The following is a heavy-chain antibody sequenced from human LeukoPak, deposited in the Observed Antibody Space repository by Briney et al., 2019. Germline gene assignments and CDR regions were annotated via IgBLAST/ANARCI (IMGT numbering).Heavy chain of an antibody. Sequence: GGSLRLSCAASGFTFSSYAMHWVRQAPGKGLECVAFISYDGSNKYYADSVKGRFTISRDNSKNTPYLQMNSLRAEDTAVYYCARDHWRTPILDCWGQGTLVTVSS. J-gene: IGHJ4*02. CDR3: ARDHWRTPILDC. D-gene: IGHD1-1*01. V-gene: IGHV3-30-3*01. CDR1: GFTFSSYA. CDR2: ISYDGSNK.